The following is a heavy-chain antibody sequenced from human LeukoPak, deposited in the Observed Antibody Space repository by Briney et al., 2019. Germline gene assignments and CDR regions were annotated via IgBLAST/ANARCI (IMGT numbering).Heavy chain of an antibody. CDR3: ARNGARVIPFYYYYGMDV. D-gene: IGHD3-16*02. CDR2: INHSGST. CDR1: GGSFSGYY. J-gene: IGHJ6*02. V-gene: IGHV4-34*01. Sequence: SETLSLTCAVYGGSFSGYYWSWIRQPPGKGLEWIGEINHSGSTNYNPSLKSRVTISVDTSKNQFSLKLSSVTAADTAVYYCARNGARVIPFYYYYGMDVWGQGTTVTVSS.